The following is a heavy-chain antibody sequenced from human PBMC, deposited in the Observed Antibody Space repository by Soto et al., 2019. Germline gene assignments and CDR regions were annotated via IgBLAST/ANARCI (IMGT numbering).Heavy chain of an antibody. D-gene: IGHD2-2*01. Sequence: GGSLRLSCAASGFTFSSYWMSWVRQAPGKGLEWVANIKQDGSEKYYVDSVKGRFTISRDNAKNSLYLQMNSLRAEDTAVYYCARQSIVVVPAAIRGVWFDPWGHGTLVTVSS. CDR1: GFTFSSYW. CDR3: ARQSIVVVPAAIRGVWFDP. CDR2: IKQDGSEK. J-gene: IGHJ5*02. V-gene: IGHV3-7*01.